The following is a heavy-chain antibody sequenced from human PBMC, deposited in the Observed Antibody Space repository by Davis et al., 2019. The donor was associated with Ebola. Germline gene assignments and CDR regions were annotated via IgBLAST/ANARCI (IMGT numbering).Heavy chain of an antibody. CDR3: ARGNYDFWSGYYPYYYGMDV. J-gene: IGHJ6*02. CDR2: INPNSGGT. V-gene: IGHV1-2*04. CDR1: GYTFTGYY. Sequence: ASVKVSCKASGYTFTGYYMHWVRQAPGQGLEWMGWINPNSGGTNYAQKFQGWVTMTRDTSISTAYMELSRLRSDDTAVYYCARGNYDFWSGYYPYYYGMDVWGQGTTVTVSS. D-gene: IGHD3-3*01.